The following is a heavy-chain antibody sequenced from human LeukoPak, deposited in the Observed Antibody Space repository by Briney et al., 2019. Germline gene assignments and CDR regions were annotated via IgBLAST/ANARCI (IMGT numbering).Heavy chain of an antibody. CDR3: AKDEGYCSSTSCYATYNFDY. CDR1: GFTFSDYY. V-gene: IGHV3-11*01. D-gene: IGHD2-2*01. Sequence: GGSLRLSCAASGFTFSDYYMSWFRQAPGKGLEWVSYISSSGSTIYYADSVKGRFTISRDNAKNSLYLQMNSLRAEDTALHYCAKDEGYCSSTSCYATYNFDYWGQGTLVTVSS. J-gene: IGHJ4*02. CDR2: ISSSGSTI.